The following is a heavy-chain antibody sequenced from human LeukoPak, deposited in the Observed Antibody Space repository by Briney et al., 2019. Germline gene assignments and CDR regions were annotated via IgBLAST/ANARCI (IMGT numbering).Heavy chain of an antibody. J-gene: IGHJ6*02. CDR1: GFTFSNTW. CDR2: INSDGGST. Sequence: PGGSLRLSCAASGFTFSNTWMTWVRQAPGKGLVWVSRINSDGGSTSYADSVKGRFTISRDNAKNTLYLQMNSLRAEDTAVYYCARVGDNYYDSSGYYYYYYGMDVWGQGTTVTVSS. CDR3: ARVGDNYYDSSGYYYYYYGMDV. V-gene: IGHV3-74*01. D-gene: IGHD3-22*01.